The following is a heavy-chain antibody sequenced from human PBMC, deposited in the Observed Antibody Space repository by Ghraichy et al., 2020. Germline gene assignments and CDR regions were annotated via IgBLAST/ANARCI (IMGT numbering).Heavy chain of an antibody. CDR2: IRAYNGNT. Sequence: ASVKVSCKASGYTFTSYGISWVRQAPGQGLEWMGWIRAYNGNTNFAQKFQGRLTMTTDTSTTTAYMELRSLRSDDTAVYYCARRRDMEWDLGGRGDVDYWGQGTLVTVSS. V-gene: IGHV1-18*04. CDR1: GYTFTSYG. D-gene: IGHD1-26*01. CDR3: ARRRDMEWDLGGRGDVDY. J-gene: IGHJ4*02.